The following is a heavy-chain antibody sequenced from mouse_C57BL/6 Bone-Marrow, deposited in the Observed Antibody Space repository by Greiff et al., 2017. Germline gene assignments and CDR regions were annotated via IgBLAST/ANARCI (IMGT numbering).Heavy chain of an antibody. V-gene: IGHV1-69*01. D-gene: IGHD4-1*01. CDR2: IDPSDSYT. CDR3: ARSVVGDY. Sequence: QVQLQQPGAELVMPGASVKLSCKASGYTFTSYWMHWVKQRPGQGLEWIGEIDPSDSYTNYNQKFKGKSTLTVDKSSSTAYMQLSSLTSEDSAVYYCARSVVGDYWGQGTTLTVSS. CDR1: GYTFTSYW. J-gene: IGHJ2*01.